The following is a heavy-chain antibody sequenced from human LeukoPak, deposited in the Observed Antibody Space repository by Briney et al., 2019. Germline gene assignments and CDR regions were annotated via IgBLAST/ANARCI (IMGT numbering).Heavy chain of an antibody. D-gene: IGHD3-9*01. CDR1: GGSISSYY. CDR2: IYTSGST. CDR3: AGPILTGYFKGAFDM. V-gene: IGHV4-4*07. Sequence: KPSETLSLTCTVSGGSISSYYWSWIRQPAGKGLEWIGRIYTSGSTNYNPSLKSRVTISADTSKNQFSLKLRSVTAADTAVYFCAGPILTGYFKGAFDMWGQGTMVTVSS. J-gene: IGHJ3*02.